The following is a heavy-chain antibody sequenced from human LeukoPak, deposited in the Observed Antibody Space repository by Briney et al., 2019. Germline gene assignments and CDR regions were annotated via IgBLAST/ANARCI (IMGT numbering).Heavy chain of an antibody. CDR1: GFTFSSYG. J-gene: IGHJ4*02. D-gene: IGHD3-22*01. CDR2: IRYDGSNK. V-gene: IGHV3-30*02. Sequence: GGSLRLSCAASGFTFSSYGMHWVHQAPGKGLEWVAFIRYDGSNKYYADSVKGRFTISRDNSKNTLYLQMNSLRAEDTAVYYCAKGGYYDSGGYSANVPFDYWGQGTLVTASS. CDR3: AKGGYYDSGGYSANVPFDY.